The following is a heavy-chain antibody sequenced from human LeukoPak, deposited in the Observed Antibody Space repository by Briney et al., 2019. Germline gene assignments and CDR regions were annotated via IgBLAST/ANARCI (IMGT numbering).Heavy chain of an antibody. D-gene: IGHD5-12*01. CDR1: GFTFSNYG. V-gene: IGHV3-30*18. CDR3: AKGARYSGYDSPLDY. Sequence: GGSLRLSCAASGFTFSNYGMHWVRQAPGEGLEWVAVISYDGSNKYYADSVKGRFTISRDNSKNTLYLQMNSLRAEDTTVYYCAKGARYSGYDSPLDYWGQGTLVTVSS. J-gene: IGHJ4*02. CDR2: ISYDGSNK.